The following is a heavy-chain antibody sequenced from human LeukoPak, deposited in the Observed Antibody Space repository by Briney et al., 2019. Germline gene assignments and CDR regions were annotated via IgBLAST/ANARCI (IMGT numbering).Heavy chain of an antibody. Sequence: PSETLSLTCTVSGGSISNKYWGWIRQPPGKGLEWIGSIYYSGSTYYNPSLKSRVTISVDTSKNQFSLKLSSVTAADTAVYYCARHGGRVAATLFDYWGQGTLVTVSS. CDR1: GGSISNKY. CDR3: ARHGGRVAATLFDY. CDR2: IYYSGST. J-gene: IGHJ4*02. V-gene: IGHV4-39*01. D-gene: IGHD2-15*01.